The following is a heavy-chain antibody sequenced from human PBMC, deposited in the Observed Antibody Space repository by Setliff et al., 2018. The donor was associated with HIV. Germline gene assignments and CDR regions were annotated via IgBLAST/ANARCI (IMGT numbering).Heavy chain of an antibody. CDR1: GYSINDGYH. Sequence: PSETLSLTCLVFGYSINDGYHWGWIRQSPRKGLEWIGSIYNSGRASYNPSRRSRASLSIDTSKNRFSLRLNPVTAADTAVYYCVRDRALRFSQSPSLHYFDVWGQGTLVTSPQ. V-gene: IGHV4-38-2*02. CDR2: IYNSGRA. J-gene: IGHJ4*01. CDR3: VRDRALRFSQSPSLHYFDV.